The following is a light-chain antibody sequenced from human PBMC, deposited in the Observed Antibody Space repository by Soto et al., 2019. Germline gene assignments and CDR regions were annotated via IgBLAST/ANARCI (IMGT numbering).Light chain of an antibody. CDR1: RSDVGGYNF. CDR3: SSYRSSSTGV. Sequence: QSALTQPASVSGSPGQSITISCTGTRSDVGGYNFVSWYQQHPGKAPKLMIYDVSNRPSGVSNRFSGSKSGNTASLTISGLQAEDEADYNCSSYRSSSTGVFGTGTKLTVL. J-gene: IGLJ1*01. V-gene: IGLV2-14*01. CDR2: DVS.